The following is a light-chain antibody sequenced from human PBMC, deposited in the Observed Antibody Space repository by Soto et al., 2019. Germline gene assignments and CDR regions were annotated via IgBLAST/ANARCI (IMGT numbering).Light chain of an antibody. V-gene: IGKV1-5*01. CDR2: DAS. CDR1: QSISSW. Sequence: DIQMTQSPSTLSASVGDRVTIACRSSQSISSWLAWYQQKLGRAPRLLIYDASSLESGVPSRFSGSGYGTEFTLTISSLQPDDFATYCCQQYNTYSSLTFGGGTKVDI. CDR3: QQYNTYSSLT. J-gene: IGKJ4*01.